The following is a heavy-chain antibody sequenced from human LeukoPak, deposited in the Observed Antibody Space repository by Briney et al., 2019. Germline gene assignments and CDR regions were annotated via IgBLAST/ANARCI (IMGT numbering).Heavy chain of an antibody. CDR1: GDSISSYY. CDR2: ISTSGST. D-gene: IGHD6-19*01. CDR3: ARAWQWLPLDY. J-gene: IGHJ4*02. Sequence: SETLSLTCTVSGDSISSYYWSWIRQPARKGLEWIGRISTSGSTNYNPSLKSRVTMSVDTSKNQFSLKLSSVTAAETAVYYCARAWQWLPLDYWGQGTLVTVSS. V-gene: IGHV4-4*07.